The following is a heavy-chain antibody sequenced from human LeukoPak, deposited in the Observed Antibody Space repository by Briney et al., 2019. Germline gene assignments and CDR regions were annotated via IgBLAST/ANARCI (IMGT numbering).Heavy chain of an antibody. CDR1: GYTFTVYY. Sequence: ASVTVSCKASGYTFTVYYMHWVRQAPGQGLEWMGWINPNSGGTNYAQKFQGRVTMTRDTSISTSYMEPSRLRSDDTAVYYGARYFGGGSVVVPAAIYNYWGQGTLVTVSS. D-gene: IGHD2-2*01. CDR2: INPNSGGT. CDR3: ARYFGGGSVVVPAAIYNY. J-gene: IGHJ4*02. V-gene: IGHV1-2*02.